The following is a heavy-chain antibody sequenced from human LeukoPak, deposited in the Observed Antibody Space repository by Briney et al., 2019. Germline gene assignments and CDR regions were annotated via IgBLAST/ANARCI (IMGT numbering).Heavy chain of an antibody. Sequence: GGSLRLSCAASGFTFSNAWMSWVRQAPGKGLEWVANIKQDGSEKYYVDSVKGRFTISRDNAKNSLYLQMNSLRAEDTAVYYCARVVVVPAASAEYFQHWGQGTLVTVSS. D-gene: IGHD2-2*01. CDR1: GFTFSNAW. CDR2: IKQDGSEK. CDR3: ARVVVVPAASAEYFQH. J-gene: IGHJ1*01. V-gene: IGHV3-7*03.